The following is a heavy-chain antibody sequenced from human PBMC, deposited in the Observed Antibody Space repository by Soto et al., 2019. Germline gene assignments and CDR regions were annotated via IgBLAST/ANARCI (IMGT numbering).Heavy chain of an antibody. D-gene: IGHD4-4*01. CDR2: IKPISDTT. CDR1: GDSFGRVT. Sequence: SVKVSCKAAGDSFGRVTINWVRQAPGQGLEWMGGIKPISDTTTYAQRFQGRVTFTADASTSTVYMELSSLRSEDTAMYYCARDPSTVNKLIGVWFDPWGQGTLVTVSS. V-gene: IGHV1-69*13. J-gene: IGHJ5*02. CDR3: ARDPSTVNKLIGVWFDP.